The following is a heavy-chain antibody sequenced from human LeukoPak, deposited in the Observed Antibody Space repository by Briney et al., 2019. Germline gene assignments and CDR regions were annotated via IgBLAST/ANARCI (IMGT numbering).Heavy chain of an antibody. CDR2: IYTSGDT. V-gene: IGHV4-4*07. Sequence: SETLSLTCPVSGGSISSYYWSWIRQPAGKGLEWIGRIYTSGDTNYNPSLKSRVTMSVDTSKNQFSLRLNSVTAADTAVYYCAREESGYCNGGSCPFYFDSWGQGTLVTVSS. CDR1: GGSISSYY. J-gene: IGHJ4*02. D-gene: IGHD2-15*01. CDR3: AREESGYCNGGSCPFYFDS.